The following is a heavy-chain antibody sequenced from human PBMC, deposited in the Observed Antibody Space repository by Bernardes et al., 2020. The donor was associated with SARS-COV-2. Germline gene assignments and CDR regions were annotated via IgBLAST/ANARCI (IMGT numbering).Heavy chain of an antibody. Sequence: SQTLSLTCAISGDSVSSDSAAWNWIRQSPSRGLEWLGRTYYRSQWYNDYAVSVKSRITINPDTSKNQFSLQLTSVTPEDTAVYYCARGIWWELTLNLLYYFDSWGQGTVVTVSS. CDR1: GDSVSSDSAA. J-gene: IGHJ4*02. CDR2: TYYRSQWYN. V-gene: IGHV6-1*01. D-gene: IGHD2-15*01. CDR3: ARGIWWELTLNLLYYFDS.